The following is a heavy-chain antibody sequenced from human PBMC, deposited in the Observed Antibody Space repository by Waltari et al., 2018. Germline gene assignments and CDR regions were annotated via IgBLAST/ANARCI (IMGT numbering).Heavy chain of an antibody. D-gene: IGHD3-22*01. Sequence: LVQSGAEVKKPGASVKVSCKASGNTCTGYAILWVRQAPGQGLDWMGRINPKNGDTHYAQNFQGRVALTTDTSTNTAFMELQRLRSDDTAVYYCLRDSSGSHFDYWGQGTLVTVSS. J-gene: IGHJ4*02. CDR3: LRDSSGSHFDY. CDR2: INPKNGDT. V-gene: IGHV1-2*06. CDR1: GNTCTGYA.